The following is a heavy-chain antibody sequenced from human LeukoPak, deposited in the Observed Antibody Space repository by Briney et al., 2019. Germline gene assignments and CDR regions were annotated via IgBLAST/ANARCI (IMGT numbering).Heavy chain of an antibody. CDR3: ANAGVDYYDSSPESALDY. CDR1: EFSVKYNY. D-gene: IGHD3-22*01. J-gene: IGHJ4*02. CDR2: LYSAGST. V-gene: IGHV3-53*01. Sequence: GGSLRLSWAASEFSVKYNYMTWVRQAPGKGMEWVSLLYSAGSTNYADSVKGRFTISRDDSKNTVYLQMNSLRAEDTAVYYCANAGVDYYDSSPESALDYWGQGTLVTVSS.